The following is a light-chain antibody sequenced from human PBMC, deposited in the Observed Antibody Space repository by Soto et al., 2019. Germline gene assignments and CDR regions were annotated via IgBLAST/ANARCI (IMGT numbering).Light chain of an antibody. CDR2: GAS. J-gene: IGKJ1*01. CDR1: QSVSTN. V-gene: IGKV3-15*01. Sequence: EILMTQSPATLSVSPGDRATLSCRASQSVSTNLAWYQQRPGQAPRLLIYGASTRATGIPARFSGSGSGAECTLTISSLQSDDFAVCYCQQYTNRPPWTFGQGTKVHLK. CDR3: QQYTNRPPWT.